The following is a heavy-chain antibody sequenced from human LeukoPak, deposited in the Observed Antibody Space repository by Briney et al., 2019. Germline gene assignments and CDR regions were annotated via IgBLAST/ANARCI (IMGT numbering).Heavy chain of an antibody. CDR3: AKDGMDV. J-gene: IGHJ6*02. V-gene: IGHV3-9*01. CDR1: GFTFDDYA. Sequence: PGRSLRLSCAASGFTFDDYAMHWVRQAPGKGLEWVSGISWNSGSIGYADSVKGRFTISRDNSKNTLYLQMNSLRAEDTAVYYCAKDGMDVWGQGTTVTVSS. CDR2: ISWNSGSI.